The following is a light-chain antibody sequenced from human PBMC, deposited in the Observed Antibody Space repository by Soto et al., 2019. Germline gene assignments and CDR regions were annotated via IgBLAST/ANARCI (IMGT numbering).Light chain of an antibody. V-gene: IGLV1-51*01. CDR2: DNN. CDR3: GTWDSSLNVGV. J-gene: IGLJ3*02. CDR1: TSTIGNNY. Sequence: QPVLTQPPSVSAAPGQKVTISCSGSTSTIGNNYVSWYQHLPGTAPKLLIYDNNERPSGIPDRFFASKSGTSATLGITGLQTGDEAYYYCGTWDSSLNVGVFGGGTQLTVL.